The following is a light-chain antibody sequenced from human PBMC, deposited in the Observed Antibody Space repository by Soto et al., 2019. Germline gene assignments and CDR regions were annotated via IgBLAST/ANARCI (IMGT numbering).Light chain of an antibody. CDR3: QQYNSLWT. J-gene: IGKJ1*01. CDR1: QSISSW. V-gene: IGKV1-5*03. Sequence: DIQMTQSPSTLSASVGDIGTITCRASQSISSWLAWYQQKPGKAPKLLIYKASSLESGVPSRFSGSGSGTEFTLTISSLQPDDFATYYCQQYNSLWTFGQGTKVDIK. CDR2: KAS.